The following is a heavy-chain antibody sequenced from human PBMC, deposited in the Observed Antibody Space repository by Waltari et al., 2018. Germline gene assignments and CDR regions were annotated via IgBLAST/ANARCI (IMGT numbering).Heavy chain of an antibody. CDR1: GFTFSSYG. Sequence: QVQLVESGGGVVQPGRSLRLSCAASGFTFSSYGMHWVRPAPGKGLEWVAVIWYDGSNKYYADSVKGRFTISRDNSKNTLYLQMNSLRAEDTAVYYCAKGPSAAGRYYFDYWGQGTLVTVSS. D-gene: IGHD6-13*01. CDR2: IWYDGSNK. V-gene: IGHV3-33*06. CDR3: AKGPSAAGRYYFDY. J-gene: IGHJ4*02.